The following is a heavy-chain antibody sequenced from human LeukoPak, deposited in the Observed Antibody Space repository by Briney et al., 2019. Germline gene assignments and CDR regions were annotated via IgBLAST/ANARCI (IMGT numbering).Heavy chain of an antibody. Sequence: GGSLRLSCAASGFTFSAYSMSWVRQAPGKGLEWVANIKKDGSDKNYLGSVKGRFTISRDNAKNSLYVQMNSLRVEDTAVYYCVAGSGWRFDYWGQGTLVTVSS. D-gene: IGHD6-19*01. V-gene: IGHV3-7*01. CDR2: IKKDGSDK. CDR3: VAGSGWRFDY. J-gene: IGHJ4*02. CDR1: GFTFSAYS.